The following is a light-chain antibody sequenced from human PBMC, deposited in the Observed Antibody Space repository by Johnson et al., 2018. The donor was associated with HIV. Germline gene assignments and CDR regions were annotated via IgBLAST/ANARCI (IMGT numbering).Light chain of an antibody. CDR2: ENN. Sequence: QSVLTQPPSVSAAPGQKVTISCSGSNSNIGNNYVSWYQHLPGTTPKLLIYENNKRPSGIPDLFSGSKSGTSATLGITGLQTGDEADYYCGTWDSSLSAVYVFGTGTKVTVL. J-gene: IGLJ1*01. V-gene: IGLV1-51*02. CDR3: GTWDSSLSAVYV. CDR1: NSNIGNNY.